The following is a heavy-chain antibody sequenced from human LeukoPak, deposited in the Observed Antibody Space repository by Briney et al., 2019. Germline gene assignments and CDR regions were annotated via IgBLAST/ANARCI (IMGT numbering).Heavy chain of an antibody. CDR2: IKRDGSEK. J-gene: IGHJ4*02. Sequence: GGSLRLSCAASGFTFSSYWMSWVRQAPGKGLEWVANIKRDGSEKNYVDSVKGRFTISRDNAKNSLYLQMNSLRAEDTAVYYCARGRDYYDSSGYLFWGQGTLVTVSS. D-gene: IGHD3-22*01. CDR1: GFTFSSYW. CDR3: ARGRDYYDSSGYLF. V-gene: IGHV3-7*05.